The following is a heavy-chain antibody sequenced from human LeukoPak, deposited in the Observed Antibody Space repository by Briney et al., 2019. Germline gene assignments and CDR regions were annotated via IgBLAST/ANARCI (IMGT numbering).Heavy chain of an antibody. Sequence: SETLSLTCTVSGGSISSYYWSWIRQPPGKRLEWIGHIYYSGSTNYNPSLKSRVTISVDTSKNQFSLKLSSVTAADTAVYYCARVGDWNDLVYWGQGTLVTVSS. J-gene: IGHJ4*02. CDR2: IYYSGST. V-gene: IGHV4-59*01. CDR1: GGSISSYY. D-gene: IGHD1-1*01. CDR3: ARVGDWNDLVY.